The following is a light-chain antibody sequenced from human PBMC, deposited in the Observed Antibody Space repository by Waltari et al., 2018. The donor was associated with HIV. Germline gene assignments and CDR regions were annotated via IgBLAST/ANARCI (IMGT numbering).Light chain of an antibody. CDR1: QSISSN. J-gene: IGKJ5*01. CDR3: QQYNNWPPIT. V-gene: IGKV3-15*01. CDR2: GAS. Sequence: EIVLTQSPATLTLSPGERATLSCRASQSISSNLAWYQQKPGQAPRLLIYGASTRATGIPARFSGSGSGTDFTLTISSLQSEDFAVYYCQQYNNWPPITFGQGTRLEIK.